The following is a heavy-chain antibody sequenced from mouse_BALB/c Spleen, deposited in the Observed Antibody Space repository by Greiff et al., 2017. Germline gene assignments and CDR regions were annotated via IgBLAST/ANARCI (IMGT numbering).Heavy chain of an antibody. CDR2: ISTYYGNT. D-gene: IGHD2-12*01. J-gene: IGHJ2*01. Sequence: QVQLQQSGPELVRPGVSVKISCKGSSYTFTDYAMHWVKQSHAKSLEWIGVISTYYGNTNYNQKFKGKATMTVDKSSSTAYMELARLTSEDSAVYYCARELPYYFDYWGQGTTLTDSS. V-gene: IGHV1-67*01. CDR1: SYTFTDYA. CDR3: ARELPYYFDY.